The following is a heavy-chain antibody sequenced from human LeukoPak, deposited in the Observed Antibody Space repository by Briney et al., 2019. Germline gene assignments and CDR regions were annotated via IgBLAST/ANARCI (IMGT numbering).Heavy chain of an antibody. Sequence: GGSRRLSFAASGFTVISNYMSWVRQAPGKGLEWVSVIYSGGSTYYADSVKGRFTISRDNSKNTLYLQMNSLRAEDTAVYYCARDRSFREVREALGWFDPWGQGTLVTVSS. CDR3: ARDRSFREVREALGWFDP. CDR1: GFTVISNY. CDR2: IYSGGST. D-gene: IGHD3-10*01. J-gene: IGHJ5*02. V-gene: IGHV3-53*01.